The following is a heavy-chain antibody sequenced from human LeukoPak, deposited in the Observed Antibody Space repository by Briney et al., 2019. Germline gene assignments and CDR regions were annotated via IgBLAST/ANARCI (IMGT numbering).Heavy chain of an antibody. Sequence: PGGSLRLSCAASGFTFSSYEMNWVRQAPGKGLEWVSYISSSGSTIYYADSVKGRFTISRDNAKNSLYLQMNSLRAEDTAVYYCASGYCSGGSCPPTDYWGQGTLVTVSS. CDR3: ASGYCSGGSCPPTDY. CDR2: ISSSGSTI. CDR1: GFTFSSYE. V-gene: IGHV3-48*03. D-gene: IGHD2-15*01. J-gene: IGHJ4*02.